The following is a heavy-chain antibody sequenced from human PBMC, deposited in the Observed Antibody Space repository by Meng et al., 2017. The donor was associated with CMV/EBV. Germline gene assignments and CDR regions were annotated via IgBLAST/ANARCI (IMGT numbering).Heavy chain of an antibody. D-gene: IGHD2-2*02. V-gene: IGHV1-8*01. CDR1: GYTFTSYD. Sequence: ASVKVSCKASGYTFTSYDINWVRQATGQGLEWMGWMNPNSGNTGYAQKFQGRVTISVDTSKNQFSLKLSSVTAADTAVYYCASLYCSSTSCYNDYWGQGTLVTVSS. CDR3: ASLYCSSTSCYNDY. CDR2: MNPNSGNT. J-gene: IGHJ4*02.